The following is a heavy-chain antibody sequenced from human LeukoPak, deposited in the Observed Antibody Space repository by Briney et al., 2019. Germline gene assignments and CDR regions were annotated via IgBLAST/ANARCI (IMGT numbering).Heavy chain of an antibody. CDR3: ARDPSSSSSVGGYLDY. V-gene: IGHV1-8*03. CDR1: GYTFTSYD. J-gene: IGHJ4*02. Sequence: ASVKVSCKASGYTFTSYDINWVRQATGQGLEWMGWMNPNSGNTGYAQKFQGRVTITRNTSISTAYMELSSLRSEDTAVYYCARDPSSSSSVGGYLDYWGQGTLVTVSS. CDR2: MNPNSGNT. D-gene: IGHD6-6*01.